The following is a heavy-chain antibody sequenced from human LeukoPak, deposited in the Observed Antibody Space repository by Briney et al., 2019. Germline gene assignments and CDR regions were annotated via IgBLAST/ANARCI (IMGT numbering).Heavy chain of an antibody. CDR2: INHSGST. CDR1: GGSFRGYY. Sequence: SETLSHTCAVYGGSFRGYYWSWIRQPPREGLEWIGEINHSGSTNYNPSLKSRVTISVDTSKNQFSLKLSSVTVADTAVYYCARGRQNDYWGQGTLVTVSS. V-gene: IGHV4-34*01. CDR3: ARGRQNDY. J-gene: IGHJ4*02.